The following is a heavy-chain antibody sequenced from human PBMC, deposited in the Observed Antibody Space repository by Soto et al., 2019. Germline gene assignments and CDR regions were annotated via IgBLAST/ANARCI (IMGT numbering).Heavy chain of an antibody. CDR1: GGSFSGYY. V-gene: IGHV4-34*01. Sequence: LAQPLSLNCAVYGGSFSGYYWSSIRQPPGKGLEWIGEINHGGTSNYNPSLKSRAIISVDTSKNQFALKLTSVTAEDTALCFCASSSFHRSREASPGIDVLCQGTTLTISS. D-gene: IGHD3-16*02. CDR2: INHGGTS. CDR3: ASSSFHRSREASPGIDV. J-gene: IGHJ6*02.